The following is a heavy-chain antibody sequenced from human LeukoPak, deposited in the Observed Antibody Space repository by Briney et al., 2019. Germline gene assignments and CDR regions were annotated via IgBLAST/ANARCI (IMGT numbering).Heavy chain of an antibody. D-gene: IGHD6-13*01. Sequence: GGSLRLSCAASGFMFTTYWMTWVRQAPGKGPEWVANIKPDASETYYVDSVKGRFTISRDNTKKLVYLQMNSLRGEDAAVYYCGGFGYEAAVDLWRQGPQVTVSS. CDR1: GFMFTTYW. CDR3: GGFGYEAAVDL. CDR2: IKPDASET. J-gene: IGHJ4*02. V-gene: IGHV3-7*01.